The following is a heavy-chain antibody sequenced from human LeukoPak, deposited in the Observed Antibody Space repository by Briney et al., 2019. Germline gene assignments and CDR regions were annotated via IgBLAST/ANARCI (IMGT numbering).Heavy chain of an antibody. CDR2: IIPILGIA. Sequence: GASVKVSCKASGGTFSSYAISWVRQAPGQGLEWMGRIIPILGIANYAQKFQGRVTITADKSTSTAYMELSSLRAEDTAVYYCARFLTMVRGVISNYYYYYGMDVWGQGTTVTVSS. CDR3: ARFLTMVRGVISNYYYYYGMDV. V-gene: IGHV1-69*04. CDR1: GGTFSSYA. D-gene: IGHD3-10*01. J-gene: IGHJ6*02.